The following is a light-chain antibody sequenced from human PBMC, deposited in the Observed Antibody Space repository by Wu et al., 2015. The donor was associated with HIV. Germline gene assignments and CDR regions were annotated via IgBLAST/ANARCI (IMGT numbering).Light chain of an antibody. CDR2: GAS. J-gene: IGKJ2*01. V-gene: IGKV3-20*01. CDR3: QLYGSSPRYT. Sequence: PGENATLSCRTSQSVASTSLAWYQQKRGQAPRLLIYGASIRAPGIPERFSGGVSETNFTLTINTLEPEDFALYYCQLYGSSPRYTFGQGTNLEIK. CDR1: QSVASTS.